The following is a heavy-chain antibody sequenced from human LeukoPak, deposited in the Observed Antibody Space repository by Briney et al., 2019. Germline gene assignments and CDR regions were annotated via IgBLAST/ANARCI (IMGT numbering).Heavy chain of an antibody. J-gene: IGHJ4*02. Sequence: GGSLRLSCAVSGFIFSNYEMNWVRQAPGKGLEWVSYISSTGNTVYYAESVKGRFTISRDDAKDSLYLQMNSLRAEDTAVYYCARERVSLVRGVIGYWGQGTLVTVSS. D-gene: IGHD3-10*01. CDR1: GFIFSNYE. CDR2: ISSTGNTV. CDR3: ARERVSLVRGVIGY. V-gene: IGHV3-48*03.